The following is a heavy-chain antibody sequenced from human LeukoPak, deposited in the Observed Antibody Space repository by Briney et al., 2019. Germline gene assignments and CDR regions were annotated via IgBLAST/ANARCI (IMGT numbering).Heavy chain of an antibody. J-gene: IGHJ4*02. CDR2: ISSTSNYI. D-gene: IGHD3-22*01. CDR1: GFAFSTYS. CDR3: ARGILSRGYYDY. Sequence: GSLRLSCAASGFAFSTYSMKWVRQAPGKGLEWVSSISSTSNYIYYADSVKGRFTISRDNTKNSLYLQMNSLSADDTAVYYCARGILSRGYYDYWGQGTLVTVSS. V-gene: IGHV3-21*01.